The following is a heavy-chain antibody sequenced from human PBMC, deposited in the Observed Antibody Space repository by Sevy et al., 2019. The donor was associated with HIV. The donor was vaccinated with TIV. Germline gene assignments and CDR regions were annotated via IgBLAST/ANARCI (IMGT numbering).Heavy chain of an antibody. CDR1: GFTFSSYA. J-gene: IGHJ4*02. Sequence: GGSLRLSCAASGFTFSSYAMSWVRQAPGKGLEWVSAISGSGGSRYYADSVKGRFTISRDNSKNTLYLQMNSLRAEDTAVYYCAKWGGRYCSGGSCYSDYWGQGTLVTVSS. CDR2: ISGSGGSR. V-gene: IGHV3-23*01. CDR3: AKWGGRYCSGGSCYSDY. D-gene: IGHD2-15*01.